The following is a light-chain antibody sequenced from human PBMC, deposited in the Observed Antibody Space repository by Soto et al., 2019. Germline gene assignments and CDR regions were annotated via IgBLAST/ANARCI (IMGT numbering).Light chain of an antibody. J-gene: IGLJ1*01. Sequence: QSALTQPASVSGSPGESITISCTGTSSDVGAYDYVSWYQQHPDKAPKLIIYEVSHRPSGVSNRFSGSKSVNTATLTISGLQAEDDADYYCSSYTSSSTRVFGTGTKLTVL. CDR2: EVS. CDR1: SSDVGAYDY. V-gene: IGLV2-14*03. CDR3: SSYTSSSTRV.